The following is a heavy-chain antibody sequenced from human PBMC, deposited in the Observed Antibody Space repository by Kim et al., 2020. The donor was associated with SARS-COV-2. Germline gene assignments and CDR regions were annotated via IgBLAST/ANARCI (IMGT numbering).Heavy chain of an antibody. Sequence: GGSLRLSCAASGFTFSSYAMHWVRQAPGKGLEWVAVISYDGSNKYYADSVKGRFTISRDNSKNTLYLQMNSLRAEDTAVYYCAREVWYYGSGNYYYGMDVWGQGTTVTVSS. CDR1: GFTFSSYA. CDR3: AREVWYYGSGNYYYGMDV. V-gene: IGHV3-30*04. D-gene: IGHD3-10*01. CDR2: ISYDGSNK. J-gene: IGHJ6*02.